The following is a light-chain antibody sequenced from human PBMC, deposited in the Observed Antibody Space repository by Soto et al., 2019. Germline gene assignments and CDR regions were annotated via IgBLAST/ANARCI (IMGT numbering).Light chain of an antibody. V-gene: IGKV3-20*01. CDR2: GAS. Sequence: EIVLTQSPGTLSLSPGERDTLSCRASQSVSSSYLAWYQQKPGQAPRLLIYGASSRATGIPDRFSGSGSGTDFTLTISRLEPEDFTVYYCHQYDSSPLTFGGGTKVEIK. J-gene: IGKJ4*01. CDR3: HQYDSSPLT. CDR1: QSVSSSY.